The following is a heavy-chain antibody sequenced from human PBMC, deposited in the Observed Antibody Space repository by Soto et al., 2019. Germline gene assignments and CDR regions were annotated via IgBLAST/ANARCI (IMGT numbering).Heavy chain of an antibody. J-gene: IGHJ4*02. CDR2: IYNSGST. D-gene: IGHD6-13*01. CDR3: ARGSTGYSSSWYRY. Sequence: SETLSLTCTVSGGSISRGGYYWSWIRQPPGKGLEWIGYIYNSGSTNYNPSLKSRVTISVDTSKNQFSLKLSSVTAADTAVYYCARGSTGYSSSWYRYWGQGTLVTVSS. CDR1: GGSISRGGYY. V-gene: IGHV4-61*08.